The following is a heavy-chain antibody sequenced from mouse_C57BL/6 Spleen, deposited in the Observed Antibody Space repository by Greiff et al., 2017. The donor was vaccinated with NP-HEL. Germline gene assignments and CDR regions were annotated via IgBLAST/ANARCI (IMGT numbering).Heavy chain of an antibody. CDR2: IHPNSGST. Sequence: QVQLQQPGAELVKPGASVKLSCKASGYTFTSYWMHWVKQRPGQGLEWIGMIHPNSGSTNYNEKFKSKATLTVGKSSSTAYMQLSSLTSEDSAVYYCARSFITTVVPLAYWGQGTLVTVSA. D-gene: IGHD1-1*01. CDR3: ARSFITTVVPLAY. CDR1: GYTFTSYW. J-gene: IGHJ3*01. V-gene: IGHV1-64*01.